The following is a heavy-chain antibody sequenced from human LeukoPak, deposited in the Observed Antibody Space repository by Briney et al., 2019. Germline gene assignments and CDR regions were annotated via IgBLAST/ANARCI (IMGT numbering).Heavy chain of an antibody. CDR3: ASSPAYSSSWYAIDN. CDR2: IGTAGDT. D-gene: IGHD6-13*01. V-gene: IGHV3-13*01. CDR1: GFTFSNYD. J-gene: IGHJ4*02. Sequence: GGSLRLSCAASGFTFSNYDMHWVRQAAGKGLKWGSGIGTAGDTYYPASVKGRFTISRENATNSLYLQMNSLSAGDTAVYYCASSPAYSSSWYAIDNWGQGTLVTVSS.